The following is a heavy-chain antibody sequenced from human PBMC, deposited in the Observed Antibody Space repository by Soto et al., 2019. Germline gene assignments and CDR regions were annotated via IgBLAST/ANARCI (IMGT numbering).Heavy chain of an antibody. CDR2: ISSSSSTI. Sequence: PGESLKISCAASGFTFSSYSMNWVRQAPGKGLEWVSYISSSSSTIYYADSVKGRFTISRDNAKNSLYLQMNSLRDEDTAVYYCAREGEDYYGSGSYNWFDPWGQGTLVTVSS. CDR3: AREGEDYYGSGSYNWFDP. CDR1: GFTFSSYS. D-gene: IGHD3-10*01. V-gene: IGHV3-48*02. J-gene: IGHJ5*02.